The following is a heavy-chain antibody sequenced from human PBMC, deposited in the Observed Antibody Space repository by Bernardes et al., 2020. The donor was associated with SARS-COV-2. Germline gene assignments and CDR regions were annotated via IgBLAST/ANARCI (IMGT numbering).Heavy chain of an antibody. CDR2: VYHSGNT. CDR1: GGSISSSNW. V-gene: IGHV4-4*02. J-gene: IGHJ5*02. CDR3: TKVPRNWFDP. Sequence: SETLSLTCAVSGGSISSSNWWSWVRQPPGKGLEWIGEVYHSGNTNYNPSLKSRATISIDKSKNQFSLRLSSVTAADTAMYYCTKVPRNWFDPWGQGTLVTVSS.